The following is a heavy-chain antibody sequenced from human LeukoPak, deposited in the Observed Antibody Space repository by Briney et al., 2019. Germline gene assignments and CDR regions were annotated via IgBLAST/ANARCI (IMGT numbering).Heavy chain of an antibody. Sequence: TGGSLRLSCAASGFTVSSYAMNWVRQAPGKGLEWVSTISGSGGSTYYADSVKGRFTISRDNSKNTLYLQMNSLRAEDTAVYYCAKSGRIVVVVAATPNDAFDIWGQGTMVTVSS. CDR2: ISGSGGST. J-gene: IGHJ3*02. CDR1: GFTVSSYA. V-gene: IGHV3-23*01. CDR3: AKSGRIVVVVAATPNDAFDI. D-gene: IGHD2-15*01.